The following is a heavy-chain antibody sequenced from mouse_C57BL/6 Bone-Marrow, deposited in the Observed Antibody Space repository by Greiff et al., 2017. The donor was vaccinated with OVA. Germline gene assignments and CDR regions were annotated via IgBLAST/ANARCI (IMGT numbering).Heavy chain of an antibody. CDR3: ARGYGYWYFDV. D-gene: IGHD1-1*01. Sequence: EVQLQQSGPGLVKPSQSLSLTCSVTGYSITSGYYWNWIRQFPGNKLEWMGYISYDGSNNYNPSLKNRISITRDTSKNQFFLKLNSVTTADTATYYCARGYGYWYFDVWGTGTTVTVSS. CDR1: GYSITSGYY. J-gene: IGHJ1*03. CDR2: ISYDGSN. V-gene: IGHV3-6*01.